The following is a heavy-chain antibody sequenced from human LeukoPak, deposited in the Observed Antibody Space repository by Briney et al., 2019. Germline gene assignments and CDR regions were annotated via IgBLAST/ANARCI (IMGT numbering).Heavy chain of an antibody. CDR3: ARVAPPGYSNYVDYFDY. CDR1: GYTFTYHG. Sequence: ASVKVSCKASGYTFTYHGISWVRQAPGQGLEWMGWISAYNGNTNFAQKLQGRVTMTTDTSTSTAYMELRSLRSDDTAVYYCARVAPPGYSNYVDYFDYWGQGTLVTVSS. CDR2: ISAYNGNT. V-gene: IGHV1-18*01. D-gene: IGHD4-11*01. J-gene: IGHJ4*02.